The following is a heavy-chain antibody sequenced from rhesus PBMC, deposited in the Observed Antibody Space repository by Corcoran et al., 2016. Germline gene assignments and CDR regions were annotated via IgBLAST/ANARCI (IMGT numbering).Heavy chain of an antibody. D-gene: IGHD2-33*01. CDR2: IYGSRGST. Sequence: QVQLQESGPGLVKPSETLSLTCAVSGGSFSSYWWGWIRQSPGKGREWIGSIYGSRGSTEYTPSLRSRATISRVTSEIQFSLKLSSVTAADTAVYYCARGIHCSDSGCSLPWGQGVLVTVSS. CDR3: ARGIHCSDSGCSLP. V-gene: IGHV4-160*01. CDR1: GGSFSSYW. J-gene: IGHJ4*01.